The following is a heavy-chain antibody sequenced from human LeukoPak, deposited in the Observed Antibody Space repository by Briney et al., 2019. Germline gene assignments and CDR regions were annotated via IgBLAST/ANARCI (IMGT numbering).Heavy chain of an antibody. V-gene: IGHV4-31*03. Sequence: PSQTLSLTCTVSGGSISSGGYYWSWIRQHPGKGLEWIGYIRYSESTYYNPSLKSRASISVDPSENQFSLTLSSVTAADTAVYFCSRDGSSRSLYLWGQGTLVTVSS. CDR1: GGSISSGGYY. J-gene: IGHJ4*02. D-gene: IGHD3-10*01. CDR2: IRYSEST. CDR3: SRDGSSRSLYL.